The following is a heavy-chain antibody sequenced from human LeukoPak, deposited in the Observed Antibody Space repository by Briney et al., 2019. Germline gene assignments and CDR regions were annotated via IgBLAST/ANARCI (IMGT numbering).Heavy chain of an antibody. V-gene: IGHV1-18*01. D-gene: IGHD4-23*01. CDR2: ISAYNGNT. CDR3: ARHPRGKVVILTDALFDY. Sequence: ASVKVSCKASGYTFTCYGISWVRQAPGQGLEWMGWISAYNGNTNYAQKLQGRVTMTTDTSTSTAYMELRSLRSDDTAVYYCARHPRGKVVILTDALFDYWGQGTLVTVSS. J-gene: IGHJ4*02. CDR1: GYTFTCYG.